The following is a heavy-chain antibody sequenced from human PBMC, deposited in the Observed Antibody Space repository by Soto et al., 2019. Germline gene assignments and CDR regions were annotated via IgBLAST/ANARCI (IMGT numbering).Heavy chain of an antibody. V-gene: IGHV3-21*06. CDR1: VFTFTRYS. J-gene: IGHJ4*02. Sequence: PVGSLRLSCASSVFTFTRYSMNWVRQSPGKGLEWVSSISSTTNYIYYGDSMKGRFTISRDNGKNSLYLEMHSLRAEDTAVYYCARESEDLPSNFAYGGQGTLVTV. CDR2: ISSTTNYI. CDR3: ARESEDLPSNFAY.